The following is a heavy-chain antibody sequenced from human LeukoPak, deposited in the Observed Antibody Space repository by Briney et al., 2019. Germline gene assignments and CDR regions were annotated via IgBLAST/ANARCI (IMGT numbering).Heavy chain of an antibody. CDR1: GGSISSSSFY. CDR2: ISYSGST. D-gene: IGHD3-10*01. CDR3: ARGGTSFGEFNY. V-gene: IGHV4-39*01. Sequence: SETLSLTCSVSGGSISSSSFYWGWIRQPPGKGLEWIGSISYSGSTYYNPSLKSRVTISVDTSKNQFSLRLNSVTAADTAVYYCARGGTSFGEFNYWGQGTLVTVSS. J-gene: IGHJ4*02.